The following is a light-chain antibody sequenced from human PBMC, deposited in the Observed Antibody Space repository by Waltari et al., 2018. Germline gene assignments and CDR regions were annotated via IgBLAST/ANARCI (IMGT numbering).Light chain of an antibody. V-gene: IGKV1-5*03. Sequence: EIQLTQSPSTLSASVGDRVTITCRASQSVSHWLSWYQEQPGKAPKLLIYKASGLENGVPSRFSGSGSETEFSLTISGLQPDDFATYYRQHYSSYPYTFGQGTRLEIK. CDR2: KAS. J-gene: IGKJ2*01. CDR1: QSVSHW. CDR3: QHYSSYPYT.